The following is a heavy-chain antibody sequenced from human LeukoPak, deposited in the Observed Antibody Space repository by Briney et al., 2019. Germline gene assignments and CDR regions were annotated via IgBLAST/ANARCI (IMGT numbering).Heavy chain of an antibody. CDR1: GFTFSSYS. CDR2: ISSSSSYI. D-gene: IGHD3-3*01. J-gene: IGHJ1*01. CDR3: ARDRGRDYDFWSGYSFAEYFQH. V-gene: IGHV3-21*01. Sequence: TGGSLRLSCAASGFTFSSYSMNWVRQAPGKGLGWVSSISSSSSYIYYADSVKGRFTISRDNAKNSLYLQMNSLRAEDTAVYYCARDRGRDYDFWSGYSFAEYFQHWGQGTLVIVSS.